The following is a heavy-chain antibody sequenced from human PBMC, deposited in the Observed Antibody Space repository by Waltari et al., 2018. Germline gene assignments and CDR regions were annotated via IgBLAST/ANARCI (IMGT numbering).Heavy chain of an antibody. Sequence: EVQLVESGGGLVQPGGSLRLSCAASGFTVSSNYMSWVRQAPGKGLEWVSVIYSGGSTYYADYVEGRFTISRHNSKNTLYLQMNRLRAENTGGYYCAGEGHMAGAYDIWGQGTMVTVSS. CDR2: IYSGGST. CDR1: GFTVSSNY. CDR3: AGEGHMAGAYDI. V-gene: IGHV3-53*04. J-gene: IGHJ3*02. D-gene: IGHD2-21*01.